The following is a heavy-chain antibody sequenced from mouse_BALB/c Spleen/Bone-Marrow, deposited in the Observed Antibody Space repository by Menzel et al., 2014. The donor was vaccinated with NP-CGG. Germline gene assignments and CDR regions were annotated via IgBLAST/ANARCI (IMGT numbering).Heavy chain of an antibody. V-gene: IGHV1S130*01. CDR3: AREKIYGNYLWYFDV. J-gene: IGHJ1*01. CDR2: IHPNSGNT. D-gene: IGHD2-1*01. Sequence: VQQQQSGSVLVRPGASVKLSCKASGYTFTSPWMHWAKQRPGQGLEWIGEIHPNSGNTNYNEKFKGKATLTVDTSSSTAYVDLSSLTSEDSAVYYCAREKIYGNYLWYFDVWGAGTTVTVSS. CDR1: GYTFTSPW.